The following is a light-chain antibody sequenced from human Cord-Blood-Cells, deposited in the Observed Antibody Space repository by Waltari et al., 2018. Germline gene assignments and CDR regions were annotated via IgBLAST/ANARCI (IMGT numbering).Light chain of an antibody. CDR2: GAS. V-gene: IGKV3-20*01. CDR3: QQYGSSPYT. CDR1: QSVSSSY. Sequence: VLTPSPGTLSLSPRERATLSCRASQSVSSSYLTWDQQKPGQAPRLLIYGASSRATGIPDRFSCSGSGTDFTLTISRLEPEDFAVYYCQQYGSSPYTFGQGTKLEIK. J-gene: IGKJ2*01.